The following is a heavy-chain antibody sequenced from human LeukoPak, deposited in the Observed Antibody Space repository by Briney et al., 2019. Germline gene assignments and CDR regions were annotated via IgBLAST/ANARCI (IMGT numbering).Heavy chain of an antibody. CDR3: ERVPIAALRCYYYDIHL. V-gene: IGHV4-61*02. CDR2: IYTSGST. Sequence: KASESLSLTCTVSGGSISSGSYYWSWIRQPAGKGLERIGRIYTSGSTNYNPSLKSRVTISVDTSKNHFSLKLSSVTAAETAGYYCERVPIAALRCYYYDIHLGAKGTTVTVSS. J-gene: IGHJ6*03. CDR1: GGSISSGSYY. D-gene: IGHD6-13*01.